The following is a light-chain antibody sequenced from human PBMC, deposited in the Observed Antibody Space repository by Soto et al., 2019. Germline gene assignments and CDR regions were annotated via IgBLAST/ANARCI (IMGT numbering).Light chain of an antibody. J-gene: IGLJ2*01. CDR2: DVD. Sequence: QSALTQPRSVSGSPGQSVTISCTGTSSDVGGYNYVSWYQQYPGKVPKLMISDVDKRPSGVPDRFSGSKSGNTASLTISGLQTEDEADYYCCSYAGSYTVVFGGGTKVTVL. CDR3: CSYAGSYTVV. V-gene: IGLV2-11*01. CDR1: SSDVGGYNY.